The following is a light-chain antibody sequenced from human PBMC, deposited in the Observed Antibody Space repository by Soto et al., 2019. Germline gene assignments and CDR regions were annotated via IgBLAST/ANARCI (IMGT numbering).Light chain of an antibody. Sequence: DIQMTQSPSSLSASVGDRVTITCRASQAISNYLAWYQQKPGKVPKLLIYVASTLQSGVPSRFSGSGSGTDFTLTISSLQPEDVATYYCQKYNSGPFTFGPGTKVHIK. V-gene: IGKV1-27*01. CDR1: QAISNY. J-gene: IGKJ3*01. CDR2: VAS. CDR3: QKYNSGPFT.